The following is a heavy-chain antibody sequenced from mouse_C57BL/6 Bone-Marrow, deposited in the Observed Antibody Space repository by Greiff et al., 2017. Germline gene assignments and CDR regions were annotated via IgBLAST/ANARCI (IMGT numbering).Heavy chain of an antibody. V-gene: IGHV5-16*01. CDR3: ARDTRLLRYWSIDV. CDR1: GFTFSGYS. D-gene: IGHD2-3*01. Sequence: DVQLVESEGGLVQPGSSMKLSCTASGFTFSGYSMAWVRQVPEKGLEWVATINDDGSCTYYLDNLKGRFTISRDNAKNILYLQMSSLKSEDTATYYCARDTRLLRYWSIDVWGTGTTVTVSS. CDR2: INDDGSCT. J-gene: IGHJ1*03.